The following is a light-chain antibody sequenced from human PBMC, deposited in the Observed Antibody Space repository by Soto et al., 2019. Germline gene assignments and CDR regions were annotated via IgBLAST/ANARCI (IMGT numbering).Light chain of an antibody. CDR3: QQSYSTPFT. CDR1: QSISSY. J-gene: IGKJ3*01. Sequence: EIQMTQSPSSLSASVGDRVTLTCRASQSISSYLTWYQQKPGKAPKLLIYAASSLETGVPSRFSGSGSGTDFTLTISSLQPEDFATYYCQQSYSTPFTFGPGTKVDIK. CDR2: AAS. V-gene: IGKV1-39*01.